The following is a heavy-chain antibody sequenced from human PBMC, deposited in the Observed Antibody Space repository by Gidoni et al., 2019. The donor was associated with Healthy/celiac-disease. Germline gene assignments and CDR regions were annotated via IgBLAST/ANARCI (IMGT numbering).Heavy chain of an antibody. D-gene: IGHD3-10*01. CDR1: GFTFSSYW. Sequence: EVQLVESGGGLVQPGGSLRLSCAASGFTFSSYWMHWVRQAPGKGLVWVSRINSDGSSTSYADSVKGRFTISRDNAKNTLYLQMNSLRAEDTAVYYCARVPGSGSYYNRALGVMDVWGQGTTVTVSS. CDR2: INSDGSST. CDR3: ARVPGSGSYYNRALGVMDV. J-gene: IGHJ6*02. V-gene: IGHV3-74*01.